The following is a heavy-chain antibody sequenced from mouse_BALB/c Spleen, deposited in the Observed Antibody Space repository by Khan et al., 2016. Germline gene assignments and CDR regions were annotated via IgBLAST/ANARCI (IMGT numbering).Heavy chain of an antibody. V-gene: IGHV9-1*02. CDR2: IDTYTGQP. Sequence: QIQLVQSGPELKKPGETVKISCKASGYTFTNYGMNWVKQAPGKGLKWMGWIDTYTGQPTYAADFKGRFAFSLETSANTAYLQINNLKNEDMGTSFCARIYYDYSLFAYWGQGTLVTFST. D-gene: IGHD2-4*01. J-gene: IGHJ3*01. CDR3: ARIYYDYSLFAY. CDR1: GYTFTNYG.